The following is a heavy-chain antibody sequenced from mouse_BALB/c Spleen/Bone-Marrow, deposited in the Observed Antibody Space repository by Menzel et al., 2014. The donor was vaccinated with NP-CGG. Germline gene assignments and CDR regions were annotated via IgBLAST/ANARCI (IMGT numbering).Heavy chain of an antibody. J-gene: IGHJ2*01. CDR1: GFNIKDTY. D-gene: IGHD1-1*01. CDR2: IDPANVNT. V-gene: IGHV14-3*02. CDR3: ASYVYGYYFDY. Sequence: VQLQQPGAELVKPGASVKLPCTASGFNIKDTYMHWVKQRPEQGLEWIGRIDPANVNTKYDPKFQGKATITADTSSNTAYLQLSGLTSEDTAVYYCASYVYGYYFDYWGQGTTLTVSS.